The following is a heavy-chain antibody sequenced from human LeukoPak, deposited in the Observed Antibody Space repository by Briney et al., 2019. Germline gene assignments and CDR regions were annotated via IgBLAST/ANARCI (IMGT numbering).Heavy chain of an antibody. D-gene: IGHD1-26*01. J-gene: IGHJ4*02. CDR2: VSAYSGNT. Sequence: GASVKVSCRASGYTFTSYGISWVRQAPGQGLEWMGWVSAYSGNTNYAHKLQGRVTMTTDTSTSTAYMELRSLRSDDTAVYFCARNIVGATSGLLDYWAREPWSPSPQ. V-gene: IGHV1-18*01. CDR1: GYTFTSYG. CDR3: ARNIVGATSGLLDY.